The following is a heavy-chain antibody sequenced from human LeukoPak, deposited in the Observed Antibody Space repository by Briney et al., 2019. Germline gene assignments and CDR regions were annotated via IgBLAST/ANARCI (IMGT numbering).Heavy chain of an antibody. J-gene: IGHJ4*02. CDR2: IYYSGGT. CDR3: ARPHDYGDYVYY. D-gene: IGHD4-17*01. CDR1: GGSISSSSYY. V-gene: IGHV4-39*01. Sequence: PSETLSLTCTVSGGSISSSSYYWGWIRQPPGKGLGWIGSIYYSGGTYYNPSLKSRVTISVDTSKNQFSLKLSSVTAADTAVYYCARPHDYGDYVYYWGQGTLVTASS.